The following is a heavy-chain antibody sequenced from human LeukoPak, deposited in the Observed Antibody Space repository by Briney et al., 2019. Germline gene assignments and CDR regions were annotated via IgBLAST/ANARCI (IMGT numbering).Heavy chain of an antibody. V-gene: IGHV1-24*01. Sequence: ASVKVSCKLSGSTLSEFSIHWVRQAPGKGPEWMGSFDPEDGEINYAQKFQGRVTMTGDTSTDTAYMELSSLRSEDTAVYYCVLVWRGYSDNDYWGQGTLVTVSS. D-gene: IGHD3-3*01. CDR3: VLVWRGYSDNDY. J-gene: IGHJ4*02. CDR2: FDPEDGEI. CDR1: GSTLSEFS.